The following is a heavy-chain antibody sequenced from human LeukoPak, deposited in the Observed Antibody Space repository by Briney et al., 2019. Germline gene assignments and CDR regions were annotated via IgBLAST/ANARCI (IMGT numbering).Heavy chain of an antibody. Sequence: SETLSLTCTVSGGSISSYYWSWIRQPPGKGLEWIGYIYYSGSTNYNHSLKSRVTISVDTSKNQFSLKLSPVTAADTAVYYCARDRDIAYCGGDCYPDVWGKGTTVTVSS. CDR1: GGSISSYY. J-gene: IGHJ6*04. V-gene: IGHV4-59*12. CDR3: ARDRDIAYCGGDCYPDV. CDR2: IYYSGST. D-gene: IGHD2-21*02.